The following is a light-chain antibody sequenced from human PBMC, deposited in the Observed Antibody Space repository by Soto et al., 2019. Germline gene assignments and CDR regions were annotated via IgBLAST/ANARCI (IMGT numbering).Light chain of an antibody. J-gene: IGKJ3*01. V-gene: IGKV3-20*01. Sequence: EIVLTQSPGTLSLSPGERATLSCRASQSVSSSYLAWYQQKPGQAPRLLIYGASSRATGIPDRFSDSGSGTDFTLTISRLEPEDFAVYYCQQYGSSLIFTFGPGTKVDIK. CDR1: QSVSSSY. CDR2: GAS. CDR3: QQYGSSLIFT.